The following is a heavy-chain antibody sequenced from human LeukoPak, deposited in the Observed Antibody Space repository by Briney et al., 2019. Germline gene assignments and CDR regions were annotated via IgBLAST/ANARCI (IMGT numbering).Heavy chain of an antibody. CDR3: ARVPPRGATTYYFDY. V-gene: IGHV4-59*12. D-gene: IGHD5-24*01. J-gene: IGHJ4*02. Sequence: SETLSLTCTVSGGSINNYYWSWIRQPPGKGLEWIAYIYYTGGSTYYNPSLKSRVTISVDTSKNQFSLKLSSVTAADTAVYYCARVPPRGATTYYFDYWGQGTLVTVSS. CDR1: GGSINNYY. CDR2: IYYTGGST.